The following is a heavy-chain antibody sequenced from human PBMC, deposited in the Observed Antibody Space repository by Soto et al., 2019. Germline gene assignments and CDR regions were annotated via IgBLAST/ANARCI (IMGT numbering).Heavy chain of an antibody. V-gene: IGHV1-69*13. CDR3: ARGKGYYYDSSGLYGMDV. CDR1: GGTFSSYA. J-gene: IGHJ6*02. D-gene: IGHD3-22*01. CDR2: IIPIFGTA. Sequence: ASVKVSCKASGGTFSSYAISWVRQAPGQGLEWMGGIIPIFGTAKYAQKFQGRVTITADESTSTAYMELSSLRSEDTAVYYCARGKGYYYDSSGLYGMDVWGQGTTVTVSS.